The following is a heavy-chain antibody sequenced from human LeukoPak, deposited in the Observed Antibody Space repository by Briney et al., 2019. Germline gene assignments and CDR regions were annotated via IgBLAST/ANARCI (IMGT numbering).Heavy chain of an antibody. J-gene: IGHJ6*03. Sequence: SETLSLACNVSGGSISGYHWSWLRQPPGKGLEWLGYIYYSGSSNYNPSLKSRVTISADTSKNQFSLKLSSVTAADTAVYYCARVPRSYYYYYYMDVWGKGTTVTVSS. CDR3: ARVPRSYYYYYYMDV. CDR2: IYYSGSS. CDR1: GGSISGYH. V-gene: IGHV4-59*01.